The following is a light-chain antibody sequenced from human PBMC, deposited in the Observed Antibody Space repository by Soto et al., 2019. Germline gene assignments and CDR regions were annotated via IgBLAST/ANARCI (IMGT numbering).Light chain of an antibody. CDR2: GAS. CDR3: QQYNNWPGT. V-gene: IGKV3-15*01. CDR1: QSVSSN. Sequence: EIVMTQSPATLSVSPGERATLSCRASQSVSSNLAWYQQKPGQAPRLLIYGASTRATGIPARFSGSGSGTDFTLTISSVQSEDFAVYYCQQYNNWPGTFGQGTKLEIK. J-gene: IGKJ2*01.